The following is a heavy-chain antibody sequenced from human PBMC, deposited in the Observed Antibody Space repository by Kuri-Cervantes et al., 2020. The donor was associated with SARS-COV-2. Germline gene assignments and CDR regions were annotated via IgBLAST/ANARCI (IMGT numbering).Heavy chain of an antibody. D-gene: IGHD6-19*01. V-gene: IGHV3-7*01. CDR3: AREQWLGLDAFDI. Sequence: GGSLRLSCAASGFTFSSYWMSWVRQAPGKGLEWVANIKKDGSEKYYVDSVKGRFTISRDNAKNSLYLQMNSLRAEDTAVYYCAREQWLGLDAFDIWGQGTMVTVSS. CDR2: IKKDGSEK. J-gene: IGHJ3*02. CDR1: GFTFSSYW.